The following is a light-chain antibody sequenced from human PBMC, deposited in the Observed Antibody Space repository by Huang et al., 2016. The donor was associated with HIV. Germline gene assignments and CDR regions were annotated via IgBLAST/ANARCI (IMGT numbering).Light chain of an antibody. CDR3: QQYGSSPYT. V-gene: IGKV3-20*01. CDR1: QSVSSSY. J-gene: IGKJ2*01. CDR2: ATS. Sequence: EIVLTQSPGTLSLSPGERATLSCRASQSVSSSYLAWYQHKPGQAARLFIYATSNRATGIPDRFSGSGSGTHFTLTIDRLEPEDFAVYFCQQYGSSPYTFGQGTKLEIK.